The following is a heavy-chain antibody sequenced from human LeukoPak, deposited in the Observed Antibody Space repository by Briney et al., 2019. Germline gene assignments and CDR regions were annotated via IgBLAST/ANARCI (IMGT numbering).Heavy chain of an antibody. CDR3: ARDQGDYVWGSYRYEDY. CDR1: GFTVSSNC. Sequence: GGSLRLSCAASGFTVSSNCMNWVRQAPGKGLEWVSSISSSSSYIYYADSVKGRFTISRDNAKNSLYLQMNSLRAEDTAVYYCARDQGDYVWGSYRYEDYWGQGTLVTVSS. CDR2: ISSSSSYI. D-gene: IGHD3-16*02. J-gene: IGHJ4*02. V-gene: IGHV3-21*01.